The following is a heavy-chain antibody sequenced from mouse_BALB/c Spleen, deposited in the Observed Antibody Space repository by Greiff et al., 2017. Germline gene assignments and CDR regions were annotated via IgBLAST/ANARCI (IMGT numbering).Heavy chain of an antibody. CDR2: IWAGGST. D-gene: IGHD1-1*01. CDR1: GFSLTSYG. CDR3: ARGSRHYYAMDY. Sequence: VQLQESGPGLVAPSQSLSITCTVSGFSLTSYGVHWVRQPPGKGLEWLGVIWAGGSTNYNSALMSRLSISKDNSKSQVFLKMNSLQTDDTAMYYCARGSRHYYAMDYWGQGTSVTVSS. V-gene: IGHV2-9*02. J-gene: IGHJ4*01.